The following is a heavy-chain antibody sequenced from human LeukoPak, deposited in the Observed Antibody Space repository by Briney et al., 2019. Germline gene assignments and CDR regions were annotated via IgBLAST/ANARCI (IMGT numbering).Heavy chain of an antibody. J-gene: IGHJ3*02. D-gene: IGHD1-26*01. CDR3: ASSWSLNDAFDI. Sequence: GGSLRLSCAASGFTFSSYVMSWVRQAPGKGLEWVSAISGSGGSTYYAGSVKGRFTISRDNSKHTLYLQMNSLRAEDTAVYYCASSWSLNDAFDIWGQGTMVTVSS. V-gene: IGHV3-23*01. CDR1: GFTFSSYV. CDR2: ISGSGGST.